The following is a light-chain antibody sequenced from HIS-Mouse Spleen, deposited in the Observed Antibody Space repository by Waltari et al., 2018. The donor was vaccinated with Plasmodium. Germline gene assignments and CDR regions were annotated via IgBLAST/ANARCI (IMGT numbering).Light chain of an antibody. J-gene: IGKJ1*01. CDR1: QSISSY. CDR3: QQSYSTWT. CDR2: AAT. Sequence: DIQMTQSPSSLSASVGDRVTITCRANQSISSYLNWYQQKQGKAPKLLIYAATSLQSGVPSRFSGSGSGTDFTLSISSLQPEDFATYYCQQSYSTWTFGQGTKVEIK. V-gene: IGKV1-39*01.